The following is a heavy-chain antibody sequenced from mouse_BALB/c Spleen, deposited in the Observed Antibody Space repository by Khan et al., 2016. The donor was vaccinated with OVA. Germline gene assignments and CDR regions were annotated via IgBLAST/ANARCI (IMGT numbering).Heavy chain of an antibody. V-gene: IGHV5-6*01. CDR2: IRTGGHYT. Sequence: EVELVESGGDLVQPGGSLKLSCASSGFTFSTYGMSLVSQTPDMRLEWVATIRTGGHYTYYPDSVKGRFAISRYNANNTLYLHRSSLKSEDTAIFYCTRLAYYYNSEGFAYWGQGTMVTVSA. D-gene: IGHD1-1*01. CDR1: GFTFSTYG. CDR3: TRLAYYYNSEGFAY. J-gene: IGHJ3*01.